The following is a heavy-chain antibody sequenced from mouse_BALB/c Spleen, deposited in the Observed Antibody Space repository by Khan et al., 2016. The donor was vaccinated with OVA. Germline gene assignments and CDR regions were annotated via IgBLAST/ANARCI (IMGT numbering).Heavy chain of an antibody. Sequence: EVELVESGGGLVKPGGSRKLSCTASGFTFSSFGMPWVRQAPEKGLEWVASISSDSITLNYADTVKGRFTISRDNPRNTLFLQMTSLRSEDTAMYYCASDIAAGFAYWGQGTLVTVSA. D-gene: IGHD1-2*01. V-gene: IGHV5-17*02. J-gene: IGHJ3*01. CDR2: ISSDSITL. CDR3: ASDIAAGFAY. CDR1: GFTFSSFG.